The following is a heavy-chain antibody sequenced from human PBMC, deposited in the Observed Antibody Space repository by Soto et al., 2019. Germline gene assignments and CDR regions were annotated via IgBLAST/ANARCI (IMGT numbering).Heavy chain of an antibody. V-gene: IGHV1-18*01. CDR3: ARAADYYDSSGYYSEEGWFDP. CDR1: GYTFTSYG. Sequence: QVQLVQSGAEVKKPGASVKVSCKASGYTFTSYGISWVRQAPGQGLEWMGWISAYNGNTNYAQKLEGRGTMTTDTSTSTAYMELRSLRSDDTAVYYCARAADYYDSSGYYSEEGWFDPWGQGTLVTVSS. J-gene: IGHJ5*02. CDR2: ISAYNGNT. D-gene: IGHD3-22*01.